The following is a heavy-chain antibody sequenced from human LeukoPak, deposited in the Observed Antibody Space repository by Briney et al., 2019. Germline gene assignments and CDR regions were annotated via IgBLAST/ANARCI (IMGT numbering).Heavy chain of an antibody. J-gene: IGHJ4*02. CDR1: GFTFSSYS. Sequence: PGGSLRLSCAASGFTFSSYSMNWVRQAPGKGLGWVSSISSSSSYIYYADSVKGRFTISRDNAKNSLYLQMNSLRAEDTAVYYCARGGGYCSSTSCQEYFDYWGQGTLVTVSS. CDR2: ISSSSSYI. D-gene: IGHD2-2*01. CDR3: ARGGGYCSSTSCQEYFDY. V-gene: IGHV3-21*01.